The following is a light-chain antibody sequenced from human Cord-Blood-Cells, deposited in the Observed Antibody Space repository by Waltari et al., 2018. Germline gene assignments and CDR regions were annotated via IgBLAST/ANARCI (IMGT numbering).Light chain of an antibody. J-gene: IGKJ1*01. Sequence: DIQMTPSPSSLSASVGDRVTITCRASQSISSYLNWYQQKPGKAPKLLIYAASSWQSGVPSRFSGSGSGTDFTLTISSLQPEEFATYYCQQSYSTPRTFGQGTKVEIK. V-gene: IGKV1-39*01. CDR1: QSISSY. CDR3: QQSYSTPRT. CDR2: AAS.